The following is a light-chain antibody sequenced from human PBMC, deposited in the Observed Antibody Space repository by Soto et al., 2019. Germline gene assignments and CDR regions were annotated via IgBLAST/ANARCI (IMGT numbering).Light chain of an antibody. CDR3: QGWDSSTVV. Sequence: SYDLTQPPSVSVSPGQTASITCSGDKLGDKYACWYQQKPGQSPVLVIYQDSKRPSGIPERFSGSNSGNTATLTISGTQAMDEADYYCQGWDSSTVVFGGGTKLTVL. CDR2: QDS. J-gene: IGLJ2*01. CDR1: KLGDKY. V-gene: IGLV3-1*01.